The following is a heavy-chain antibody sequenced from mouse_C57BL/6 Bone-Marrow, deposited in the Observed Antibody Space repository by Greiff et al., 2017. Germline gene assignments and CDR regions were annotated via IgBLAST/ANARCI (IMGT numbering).Heavy chain of an antibody. CDR2: IRSKSSNYAT. J-gene: IGHJ3*01. Sequence: EVQLMESGGGLVQPKGSLKLSCAASGFTFNTYSMHWVRRAPGKGLEWVARIRSKSSNYATYYADSVKDRFTISRDDSQSMLYLQMTNLKTEDTAMYYCVRGDYGYDGAWFAYWGQGTLVTVSA. D-gene: IGHD2-2*01. CDR1: GFTFNTYS. CDR3: VRGDYGYDGAWFAY. V-gene: IGHV10-3*01.